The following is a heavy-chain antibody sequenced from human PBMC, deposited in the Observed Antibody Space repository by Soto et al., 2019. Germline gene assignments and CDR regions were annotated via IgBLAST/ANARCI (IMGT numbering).Heavy chain of an antibody. J-gene: IGHJ4*02. V-gene: IGHV3-23*01. CDR2: ISGSGGST. CDR1: GFTFSSYA. Sequence: EVQLLESGGGLVQPGGSLRLSCAASGFTFSSYAMSWVRQAPGKGLEWVSAISGSGGSTYYADSVKGRFTISRDNSKNTLYLQMNSLRAEDTAVYYCANGGMSLFGGGIDYWGQGTLVTVS. D-gene: IGHD2-21*01. CDR3: ANGGMSLFGGGIDY.